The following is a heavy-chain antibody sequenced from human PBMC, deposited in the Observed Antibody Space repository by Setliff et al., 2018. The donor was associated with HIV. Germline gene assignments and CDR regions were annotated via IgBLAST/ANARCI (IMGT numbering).Heavy chain of an antibody. J-gene: IGHJ4*02. CDR1: GFTFSSYA. V-gene: IGHV3-30-3*01. D-gene: IGHD4-17*01. CDR2: ISYDGSNK. Sequence: GGSLRLSCAASGFTFSSYAMHWVRQAPGKGLEWVAVISYDGSNKYYADSVKGRFTISRDNSKNTPYLQMNSLRAEDTAVYYCARSALHYGDGRYYWGQGTLVTVS. CDR3: ARSALHYGDGRYY.